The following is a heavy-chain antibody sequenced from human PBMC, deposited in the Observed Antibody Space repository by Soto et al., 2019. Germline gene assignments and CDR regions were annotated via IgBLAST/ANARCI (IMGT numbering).Heavy chain of an antibody. Sequence: QVQLQESGPGLVKPSETLSLTCTVSGGSISSYYWSWIRQPPGKGLEWIGYIYYSGSTNYNPSLKSRVTISVDTSKNHFSLKLTSVTAADTAVYYCARPNPSVDDAFDIWGQGTMVTVSS. V-gene: IGHV4-59*01. CDR2: IYYSGST. CDR3: ARPNPSVDDAFDI. J-gene: IGHJ3*02. CDR1: GGSISSYY. D-gene: IGHD5-12*01.